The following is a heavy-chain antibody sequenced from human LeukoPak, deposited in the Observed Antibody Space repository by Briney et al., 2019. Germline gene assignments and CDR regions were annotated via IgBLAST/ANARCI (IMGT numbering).Heavy chain of an antibody. CDR3: ARRNPYGSGTYYNFDY. Sequence: GGSLRLSCVASGFIFSSYAMIWVRQAPGKGLEWVSAISGDGSRTYYADSVKGRFTISRDTSKLSLQMNSLRADDTAVYYCARRNPYGSGTYYNFDYWGQGTVVTVSS. V-gene: IGHV3-23*01. J-gene: IGHJ4*02. D-gene: IGHD3-10*01. CDR2: ISGDGSRT. CDR1: GFIFSSYA.